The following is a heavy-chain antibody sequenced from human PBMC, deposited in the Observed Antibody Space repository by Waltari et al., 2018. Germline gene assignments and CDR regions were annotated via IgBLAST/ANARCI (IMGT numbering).Heavy chain of an antibody. Sequence: EVQRVESGGGWVEPGGCLRLSCAASGFSCSSHRMSWVRQATGNGPEWVANINQDGSEKNYVDSANCRITISRDNAKNSLYLQMNSLRAKDTAVYYCARGNTCSFDPWGQGPLVTVSS. CDR1: GFSCSSHR. D-gene: IGHD2-21*01. CDR2: INQDGSEK. V-gene: IGHV3-7*01. CDR3: ARGNTCSFDP. J-gene: IGHJ5*02.